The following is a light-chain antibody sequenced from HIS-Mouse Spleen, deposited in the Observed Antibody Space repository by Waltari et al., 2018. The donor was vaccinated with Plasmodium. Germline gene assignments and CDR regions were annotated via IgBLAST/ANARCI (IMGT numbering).Light chain of an antibody. CDR3: CSYAGSSTNWV. Sequence: QSALTQPASVSGSPGQSITISCTGTSSDVGSYNLVSWYQQHPCKAPKLMIYEGSKRPSWVSNRCAGSRCGNTASLTISGLQAEDEADYYCCSYAGSSTNWVFGGGTKLTVL. J-gene: IGLJ3*02. CDR1: SSDVGSYNL. V-gene: IGLV2-23*01. CDR2: EGS.